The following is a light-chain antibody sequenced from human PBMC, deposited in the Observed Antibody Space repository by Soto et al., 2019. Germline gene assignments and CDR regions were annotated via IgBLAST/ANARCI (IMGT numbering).Light chain of an antibody. CDR3: QQYGSSPGFT. CDR1: QSVGSS. V-gene: IGKV3-20*01. J-gene: IGKJ4*01. CDR2: GAS. Sequence: EIVLTQSPATLSLSPGERATLSCRASQSVGSSLAWYQQTPGQAPRLLIYGASTRATGVPDRFSGSGSGTDFTLTIRRLEPEDSGVYYCQQYGSSPGFTFGGGTKVEIK.